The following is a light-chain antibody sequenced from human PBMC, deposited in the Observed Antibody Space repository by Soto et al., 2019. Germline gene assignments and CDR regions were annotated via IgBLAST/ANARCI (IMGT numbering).Light chain of an antibody. J-gene: IGLJ7*01. CDR1: RSNIGSSN. V-gene: IGLV1-47*01. CDR2: KNS. Sequence: QSVLTQPPSASGTPGQRVTISCSGSRSNIGSSNVYWYQQLPGTAPTLLIYKNSQRPSWVPDRFSGSKSGTSASLAISGLRSEDEADYYCAAWDDSPSGPVFGGGTQLTVL. CDR3: AAWDDSPSGPV.